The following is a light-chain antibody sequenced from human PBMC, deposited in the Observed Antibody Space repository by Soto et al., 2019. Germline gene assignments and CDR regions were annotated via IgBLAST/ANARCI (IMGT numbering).Light chain of an antibody. CDR3: QQYGSSPRT. CDR2: GAS. Sequence: DIVLTQSPGALSLSPGEGATLSCRASQIVSNNYLARYQQKPGQAPRLLIYGASSTATGIPDGFSGSGSGTDFTLTISRLEPEEFAIYYCQQYGSSPRTFGQGTKV. V-gene: IGKV3-20*01. J-gene: IGKJ1*01. CDR1: QIVSNNY.